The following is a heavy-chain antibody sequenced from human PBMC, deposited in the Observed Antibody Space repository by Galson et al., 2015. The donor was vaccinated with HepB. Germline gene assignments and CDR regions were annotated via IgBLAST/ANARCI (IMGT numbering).Heavy chain of an antibody. CDR1: GFTFDDYT. Sequence: SLRLSCAASGFTFDDYTMHWVRQAPGKGLEWVSLISWDGGSTYYADSVKGRFTISRDNSKNSLYLQMNSLRTEDTALYYCAKDGVPAAIGWFDPWGQGTLVTVSS. CDR2: ISWDGGST. J-gene: IGHJ5*02. D-gene: IGHD2-2*01. V-gene: IGHV3-43*01. CDR3: AKDGVPAAIGWFDP.